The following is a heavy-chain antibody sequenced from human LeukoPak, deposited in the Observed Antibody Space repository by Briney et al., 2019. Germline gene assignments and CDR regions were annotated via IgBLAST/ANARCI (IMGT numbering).Heavy chain of an antibody. CDR3: AGYYGSGDFAFDI. CDR2: IIPIFGTA. D-gene: IGHD3-10*01. J-gene: IGHJ3*02. V-gene: IGHV1-69*06. Sequence: GASVKVSCKASGGTFSSYAISWVRQAPGQGLEWMGGIIPIFGTANYAQKFQGRVTITADKSTSTAYMELSSLRSEDTAVYYCAGYYGSGDFAFDIWGQGTMVTVSS. CDR1: GGTFSSYA.